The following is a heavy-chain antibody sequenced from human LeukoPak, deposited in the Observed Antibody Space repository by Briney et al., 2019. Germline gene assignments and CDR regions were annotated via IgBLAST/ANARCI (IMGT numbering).Heavy chain of an antibody. CDR1: GFSFSSYG. V-gene: IGHV3-30*02. CDR3: ARELAVGGTWFDP. CDR2: ILYDGGNK. Sequence: GGSLRLSCAASGFSFSSYGMHWVRQAPGKGLEWVAFILYDGGNKYYADSVKGRFTISRDNAKNTLYLQMNSLRAEDTAVYYCARELAVGGTWFDPWGQGTLVTVSS. J-gene: IGHJ5*02. D-gene: IGHD6-19*01.